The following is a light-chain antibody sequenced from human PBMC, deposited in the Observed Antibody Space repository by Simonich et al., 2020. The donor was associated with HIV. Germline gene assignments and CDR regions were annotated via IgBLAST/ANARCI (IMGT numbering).Light chain of an antibody. Sequence: DSQMTQSPSTLSASVGDRVTITCRASQSISSWLAWYQQKPGKVPKLLIYKASSLESGVPSRFSGSGSGTDFTFTISSLQPEDIATYYCQQYDNLPFGGGTKVEIK. CDR1: QSISSW. CDR3: QQYDNLP. CDR2: KAS. V-gene: IGKV1-5*03. J-gene: IGKJ4*01.